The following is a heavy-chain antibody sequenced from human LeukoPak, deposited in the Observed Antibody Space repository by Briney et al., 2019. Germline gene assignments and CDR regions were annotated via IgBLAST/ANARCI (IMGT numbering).Heavy chain of an antibody. D-gene: IGHD2-2*02. CDR1: GGSFSGYY. Sequence: PSETLSLTCAVYGGSFSGYYWSWIRQPPGKGLEWIGEINHSGSTNYNPPLKGRVTISVDTSKNQFSLKLSSVTAADTAVYYRARGGTYCSSTSCYKGRYYYYGMDVWGQGTTVTVSS. CDR3: ARGGTYCSSTSCYKGRYYYYGMDV. CDR2: INHSGST. V-gene: IGHV4-34*01. J-gene: IGHJ6*02.